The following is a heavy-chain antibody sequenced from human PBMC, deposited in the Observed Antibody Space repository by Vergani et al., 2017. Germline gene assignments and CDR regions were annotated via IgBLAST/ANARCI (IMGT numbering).Heavy chain of an antibody. CDR3: ARGNPYVDFDI. V-gene: IGHV4-61*02. CDR2: IHTNGVI. CDR1: GCSSNSGSYY. Sequence: QVQLQESGPGLVTPSQTLSLTCTVSGCSSNSGSYYCSGLRKPAGKRLEWIGRIHTNGVIHYNPSLNSRATISVDTSRNQISLKLTSVTATDTAIYFCARGNPYVDFDIWGQGTMITVSS. D-gene: IGHD3-16*01. J-gene: IGHJ3*02.